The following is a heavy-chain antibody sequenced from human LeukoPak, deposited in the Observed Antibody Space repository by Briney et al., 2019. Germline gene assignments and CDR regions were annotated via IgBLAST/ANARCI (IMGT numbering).Heavy chain of an antibody. CDR2: IYNSGST. CDR3: ARIYYDSGAYYRRAFDI. D-gene: IGHD3-22*01. Sequence: RPSETLSLTCTVSGASISTYYWSWVRQPPGKGLEWIAYIYNSGSTNSNPSLKSRVTISVDTSKNQFSLRLSSVTAADTAVYYCARIYYDSGAYYRRAFDIWGQGTMVSVSS. J-gene: IGHJ3*02. CDR1: GASISTYY. V-gene: IGHV4-59*01.